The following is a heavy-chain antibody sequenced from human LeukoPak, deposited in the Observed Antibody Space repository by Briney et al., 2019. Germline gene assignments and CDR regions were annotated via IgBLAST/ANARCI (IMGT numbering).Heavy chain of an antibody. D-gene: IGHD3-10*01. CDR3: ARHGFIMVRGANGVWYYYYYMDV. Sequence: SETLSLTCTVSGVSISSYYWSWIRQPPGKGLEGIGYIYTSGSTNYNPSLKSRVTISVDTSKNQFSLKLSSVTAADTAVYYCARHGFIMVRGANGVWYYYYYMDVWGKGTTVTVSS. J-gene: IGHJ6*03. CDR2: IYTSGST. V-gene: IGHV4-4*09. CDR1: GVSISSYY.